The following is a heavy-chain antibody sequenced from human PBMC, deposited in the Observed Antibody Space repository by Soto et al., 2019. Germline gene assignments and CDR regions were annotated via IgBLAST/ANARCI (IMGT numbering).Heavy chain of an antibody. CDR1: GGTPSNSA. CDR2: IIPVFGLV. Sequence: QVHLLLQSGAEVKKPGSSVKVSCKASGGTPSNSAISWVRQAPGQGLEWMGGIIPVFGLVKYAQNFQGRVTITADESTNTAYTELRSLRPEDTAVYYCAGGRIVVVGCRAYYGMAVWGQGTTVTVSS. J-gene: IGHJ6*02. CDR3: AGGRIVVVGCRAYYGMAV. D-gene: IGHD3-22*01. V-gene: IGHV1-69*01.